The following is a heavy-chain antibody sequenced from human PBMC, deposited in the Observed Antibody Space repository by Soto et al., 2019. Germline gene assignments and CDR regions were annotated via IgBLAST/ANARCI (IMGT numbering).Heavy chain of an antibody. J-gene: IGHJ3*02. CDR3: TRGMSCEHIVVGSTNDAFDI. D-gene: IGHD2-21*01. V-gene: IGHV3-49*04. CDR2: IRSKAYGETT. Sequence: GGSLRLSCTASGFTFGDYAMSWVRQAPGKGLEWVGFIRSKAYGETTEYAAAVKGRFIISRDDSKSIAYLQMNSLKTEDTAVYYCTRGMSCEHIVVGSTNDAFDIWGQGTMVTVPS. CDR1: GFTFGDYA.